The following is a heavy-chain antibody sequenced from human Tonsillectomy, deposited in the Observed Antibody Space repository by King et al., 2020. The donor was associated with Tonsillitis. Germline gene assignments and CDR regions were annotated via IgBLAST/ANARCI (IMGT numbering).Heavy chain of an antibody. CDR2: IYYSGST. Sequence: QLQESGPGLVKPSQTLSLTCNVSGDSISSGDYYWSWIRQPPGKGLEWIGYIYYSGSTYNNPSLRSRVAISVDTSKNQFSLKLSSVTAADTAVYYCASVGVVVPAAKPDFDYWGQGTLVTVSS. D-gene: IGHD2-2*01. CDR3: ASVGVVVPAAKPDFDY. V-gene: IGHV4-30-4*01. J-gene: IGHJ4*02. CDR1: GDSISSGDYY.